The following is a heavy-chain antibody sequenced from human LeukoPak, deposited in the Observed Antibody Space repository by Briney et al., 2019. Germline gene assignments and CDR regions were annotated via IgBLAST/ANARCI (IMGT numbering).Heavy chain of an antibody. J-gene: IGHJ4*02. V-gene: IGHV3-30*02. CDR2: IQNDGSNK. D-gene: IGHD2-21*02. CDR3: AKDRIVLVTATFDY. Sequence: GGSLRLSCAASGFTFSLYGIHWVRQAPGKGLEWVAFIQNDGSNKYYADSVKGRFTISRDNSKNTLYLQMNSLRPDDTAMYYCAKDRIVLVTATFDYRGQGTLVTVSS. CDR1: GFTFSLYG.